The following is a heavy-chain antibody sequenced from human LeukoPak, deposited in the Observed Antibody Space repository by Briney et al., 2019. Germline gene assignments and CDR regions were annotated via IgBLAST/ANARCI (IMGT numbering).Heavy chain of an antibody. CDR1: GYTFTSYD. CDR2: MNPNSGNT. Sequence: ASVKVSCKASGYTFTSYDINWVRQATGQGLEWMGWMNPNSGNTGYAQKFQGRVTITRNTSISTAYMELSSLRSEDTAVYYCARSRGRPAALRTYNWFDPWGQGTLVTVSS. J-gene: IGHJ5*02. D-gene: IGHD2-2*01. V-gene: IGHV1-8*03. CDR3: ARSRGRPAALRTYNWFDP.